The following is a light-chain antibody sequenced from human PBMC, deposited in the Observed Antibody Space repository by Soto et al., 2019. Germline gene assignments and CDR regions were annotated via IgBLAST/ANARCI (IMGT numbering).Light chain of an antibody. Sequence: SYELTQPPSVSVSPGQTASITCSGDKLGDKYACWYQQKPGQSPVLVIYQDSKRPSGIPERFSGSNSGNTATLTISGTQAMVEADYYWQAWDSSTYVVFGGGTKLTVL. V-gene: IGLV3-1*01. J-gene: IGLJ2*01. CDR2: QDS. CDR1: KLGDKY. CDR3: QAWDSSTYVV.